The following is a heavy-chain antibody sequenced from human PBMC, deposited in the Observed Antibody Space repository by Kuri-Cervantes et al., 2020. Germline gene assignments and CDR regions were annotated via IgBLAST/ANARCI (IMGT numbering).Heavy chain of an antibody. J-gene: IGHJ4*02. D-gene: IGHD3-16*02. CDR2: ISFDGSNK. CDR1: GFTFSSYS. Sequence: GGSLRLSCAASGFTFSSYSMNWVRQAPGKGLEWVAVISFDGSNKYYADSVKGRFTISRDNSKNTLYLQMNSLRAEDTAVYYCAKDRSGGIMITFGGVIDLPIDYWGQGTLVTVSS. V-gene: IGHV3-30*18. CDR3: AKDRSGGIMITFGGVIDLPIDY.